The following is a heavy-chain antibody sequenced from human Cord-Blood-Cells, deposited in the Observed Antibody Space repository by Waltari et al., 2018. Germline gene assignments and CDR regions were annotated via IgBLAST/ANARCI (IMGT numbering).Heavy chain of an antibody. Sequence: QVQLQESGPGLVKPSETLSLTCTVSGVSVSSGSYYWSWIRQPPGKGLEWIGYIYYSGSTNYNHSLKSRVTISVDTSKNQFSLKLSSVTAAETAVYYCARGRREYSSSAGDAFDIWGQGTMVTVSS. D-gene: IGHD6-6*01. V-gene: IGHV4-61*01. CDR2: IYYSGST. J-gene: IGHJ3*02. CDR1: GVSVSSGSYY. CDR3: ARGRREYSSSAGDAFDI.